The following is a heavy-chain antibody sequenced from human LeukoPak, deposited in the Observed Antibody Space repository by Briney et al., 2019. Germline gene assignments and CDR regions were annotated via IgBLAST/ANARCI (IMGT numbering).Heavy chain of an antibody. J-gene: IGHJ6*03. Sequence: PSETLSLTCAVYGGSFSGYYWSWIRQPPGKGLEWIGEINHSGSTNYNPSLKSRVTISVDTSKNQFSLKLSSETAADTAVYYCARRYSSSRRFYYYYYYMDVWGKGTTVTVSS. CDR3: ARRYSSSRRFYYYYYYMDV. D-gene: IGHD6-6*01. CDR1: GGSFSGYY. V-gene: IGHV4-34*01. CDR2: INHSGST.